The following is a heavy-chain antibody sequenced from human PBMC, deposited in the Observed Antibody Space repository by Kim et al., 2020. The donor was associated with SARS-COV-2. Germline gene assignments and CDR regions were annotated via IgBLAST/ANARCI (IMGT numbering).Heavy chain of an antibody. V-gene: IGHV6-1*01. D-gene: IGHD5-12*01. CDR3: ARETEWLRAIFDY. Sequence: YAVSAKSRITINPDTSKNQFSLQLNSVTPEDTAVYYCARETEWLRAIFDYWGQGTLVTVSS. J-gene: IGHJ4*02.